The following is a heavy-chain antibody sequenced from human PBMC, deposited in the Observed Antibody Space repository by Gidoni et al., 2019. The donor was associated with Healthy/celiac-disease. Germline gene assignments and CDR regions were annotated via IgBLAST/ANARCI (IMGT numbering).Heavy chain of an antibody. CDR1: GGSISSYY. J-gene: IGHJ2*01. CDR3: ARDSYWTALWYFDL. Sequence: QVQLQESGPGLVKPSATLSLPCTVSGGSISSYYWSWIRPPPGKGLEWIWYIYYSGSTNYNPSRKSRVTISVDTSKNQFSLKLSSVTAADTAVYYCARDSYWTALWYFDLWGRGTLVTVSS. V-gene: IGHV4-59*01. CDR2: IYYSGST. D-gene: IGHD2-15*01.